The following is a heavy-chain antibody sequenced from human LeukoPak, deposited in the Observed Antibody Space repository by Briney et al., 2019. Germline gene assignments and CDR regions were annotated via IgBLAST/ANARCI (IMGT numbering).Heavy chain of an antibody. CDR1: DGSITSYY. J-gene: IGHJ2*01. CDR2: IYNSGST. V-gene: IGHV4-59*01. CDR3: AREKGPYWYFDL. Sequence: SETLSLTCTVSDGSITSYYWNWIRQPPGKGLEWIGNIYNSGSTDYNPSLKSRVTISVNLSKNQISLKLTSVTAADTAVYYCAREKGPYWYFDLWGRGTLVTVSS.